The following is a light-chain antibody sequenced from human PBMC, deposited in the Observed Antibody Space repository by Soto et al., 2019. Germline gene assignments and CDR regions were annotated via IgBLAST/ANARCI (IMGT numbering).Light chain of an antibody. V-gene: IGLV1-44*01. CDR2: SNN. Sequence: QSVLTQPPSASGTPGQRVTISCSGSRSNLGSNTVNWYQQLPGTAPKLLIYSNNQRPSGVPDRFSGSKSGTSASLAISGLQSEDEAEYYCAAWDDSLNGQVVFGGGTKVTVL. J-gene: IGLJ2*01. CDR1: RSNLGSNT. CDR3: AAWDDSLNGQVV.